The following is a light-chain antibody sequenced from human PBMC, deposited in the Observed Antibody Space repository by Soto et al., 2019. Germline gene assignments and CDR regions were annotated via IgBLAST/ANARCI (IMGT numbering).Light chain of an antibody. Sequence: IVFTKCPGTLSLSPGERATLSCRASQSVSSSYLAWYQQKPGQAPRLLIYDASSRATGIPDRFSGSGSGTDFTLTISSLEPEDFAVYYCQQRSNWPRTFGQGTKVDIK. CDR1: QSVSSSY. CDR2: DAS. J-gene: IGKJ1*01. V-gene: IGKV3D-20*02. CDR3: QQRSNWPRT.